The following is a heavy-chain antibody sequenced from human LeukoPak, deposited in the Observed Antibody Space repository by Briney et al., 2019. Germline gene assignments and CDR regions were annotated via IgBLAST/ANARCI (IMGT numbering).Heavy chain of an antibody. V-gene: IGHV4-59*01. D-gene: IGHD1-1*01. CDR2: IYYSGST. J-gene: IGHJ5*02. CDR3: ARHGTTGANLNWFDP. CDR1: GGSISSYY. Sequence: SETLSLTCTVSGGSISSYYWSWIRQPPGKGLEWIGYIYYSGSTNYNPSLKSRVTLSVDTSKNRFSPKVSSAAAADTAVYYCARHGTTGANLNWFDPWGQGTLVTVSS.